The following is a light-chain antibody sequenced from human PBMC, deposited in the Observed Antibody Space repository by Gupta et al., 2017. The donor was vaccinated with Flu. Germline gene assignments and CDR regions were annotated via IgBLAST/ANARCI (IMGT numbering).Light chain of an antibody. CDR1: SGHSSYA. Sequence: QLVLTQSPSVSASLGASVKVTCTLTSGHSSYAIAWHQQQPEKGPRYLMKVNSDGSHSKGDGVPDRFSGSSSGTERYLTISSPQSEDEADYYCQTWGTGLLVFGGGTKVTVL. CDR3: QTWGTGLLV. V-gene: IGLV4-69*01. J-gene: IGLJ3*02. CDR2: VNSDGSH.